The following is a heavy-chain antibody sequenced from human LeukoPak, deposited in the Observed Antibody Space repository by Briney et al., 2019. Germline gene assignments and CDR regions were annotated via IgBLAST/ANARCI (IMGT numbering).Heavy chain of an antibody. J-gene: IGHJ6*02. CDR2: IYYSGST. V-gene: IGHV4-31*03. CDR1: GGSISSGGYY. D-gene: IGHD5-18*01. CDR3: ARDTPDTARGYYYYGMDV. Sequence: SETLSLTCTVSGGSISSGGYYWSWIRQHPGKGLEWIGYIYYSGSTYYNPSLKSRVTISVDTSKNQFSLKLSSVTAADTAVYYCARDTPDTARGYYYYGMDVWGQGTTVTVSS.